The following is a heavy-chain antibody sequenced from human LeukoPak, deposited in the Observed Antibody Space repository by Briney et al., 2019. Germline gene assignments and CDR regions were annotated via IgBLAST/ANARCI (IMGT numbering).Heavy chain of an antibody. CDR3: AKDPGYQPPGYYMDV. CDR2: IAYDGSNK. Sequence: HPGGSLRLSCAASGFNLRTYGMHWVRQGPGKGLEWVAFIAYDGSNKWYAGSVKGRFTISRDNSRNTLYLQMSSLRAEDTAVYYCAKDPGYQPPGYYMDVWGKGTTVTVSS. CDR1: GFNLRTYG. D-gene: IGHD2-2*01. J-gene: IGHJ6*03. V-gene: IGHV3-30*02.